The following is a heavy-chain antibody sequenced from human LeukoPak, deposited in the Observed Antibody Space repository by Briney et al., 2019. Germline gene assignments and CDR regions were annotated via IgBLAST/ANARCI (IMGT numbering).Heavy chain of an antibody. Sequence: ASVKVSCKASGGTFSSYAISWVRQAPGQGLELMGRIIPILGIANYAQKFQGRVTITADKSTSTAYMELSSLRSEDTAVYYCARADTMVRGLNYYYYYGMDVWGQGTTVTVSS. CDR3: ARADTMVRGLNYYYYYGMDV. CDR2: IIPILGIA. J-gene: IGHJ6*02. D-gene: IGHD3-10*01. CDR1: GGTFSSYA. V-gene: IGHV1-69*04.